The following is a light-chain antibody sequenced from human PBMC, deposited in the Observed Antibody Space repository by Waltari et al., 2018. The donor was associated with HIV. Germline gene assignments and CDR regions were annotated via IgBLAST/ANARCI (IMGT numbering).Light chain of an antibody. V-gene: IGLV2-14*01. J-gene: IGLJ2*01. CDR3: SSFTSSDTPVV. CDR2: EVT. CDR1: TSDVGGYDY. Sequence: QSALTQPASVSGSPGQSITISCTGTTSDVGGYDYVSWYQQHPGHVPQPILYEVTNRPSGVSNRFSGSKSGNTSSLTISGLQPEDEADYYCSSFTSSDTPVVFGGGTKLTVL.